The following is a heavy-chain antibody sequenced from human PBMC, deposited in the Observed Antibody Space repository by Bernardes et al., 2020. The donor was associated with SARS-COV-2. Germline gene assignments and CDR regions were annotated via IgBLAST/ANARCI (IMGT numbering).Heavy chain of an antibody. D-gene: IGHD6-13*01. CDR3: ARDLRLPGYSSSWYRDYYYYYGMDV. V-gene: IGHV1-2*02. CDR1: GYTFTGYY. J-gene: IGHJ6*02. CDR2: INPNSGGT. Sequence: ASVKVSCKASGYTFTGYYMHWVRQAPGQGLEWMGWINPNSGGTNYAQKFQGRVTMTRDTSISTAYMELSRLRSDDTAVYYCARDLRLPGYSSSWYRDYYYYYGMDVWGQGTTVTVSS.